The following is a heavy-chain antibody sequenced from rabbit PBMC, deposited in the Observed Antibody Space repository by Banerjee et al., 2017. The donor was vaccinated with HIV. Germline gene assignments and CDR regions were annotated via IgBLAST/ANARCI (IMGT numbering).Heavy chain of an antibody. CDR1: GFTISSGYD. CDR3: ARDVVDGYIGIDL. CDR2: IYAGSSGST. D-gene: IGHD6-1*01. Sequence: QEQLVESGGGLVQPEGSLTLTCTASGFTISSGYDMCWVRQAPGKGLEWIACIYAGSSGSTYYASWVNGRFTIARTSSTTVTLQMTSLTAADTATYLCARDVVDGYIGIDLWGPGTLVTVS. J-gene: IGHJ4*01. V-gene: IGHV1S45*01.